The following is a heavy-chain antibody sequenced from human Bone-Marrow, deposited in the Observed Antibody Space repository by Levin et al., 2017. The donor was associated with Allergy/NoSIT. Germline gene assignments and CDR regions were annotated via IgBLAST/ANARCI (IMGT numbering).Heavy chain of an antibody. V-gene: IGHV3-48*04. D-gene: IGHD1/OR15-1a*01. Sequence: QTGGSLRLSCAASGFTFRSHSMNWVRQAPGKGLEWVSYISTSSGTIYYAESVKGRFTISRDNARNSLYLQMDSLRAEDTAVYYCARDMNKAQYNYGMDVWGQGTTVTVTS. J-gene: IGHJ6*02. CDR3: ARDMNKAQYNYGMDV. CDR1: GFTFRSHS. CDR2: ISTSSGTI.